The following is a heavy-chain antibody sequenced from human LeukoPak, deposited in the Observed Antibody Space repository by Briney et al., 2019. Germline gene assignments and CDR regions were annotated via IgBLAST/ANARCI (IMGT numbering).Heavy chain of an antibody. CDR2: IIPILGIA. Sequence: SVKVSCKASGGTFSSYAISWVRQAPGQGLEWMGRIIPILGIANYAQKFQGRVTITADKSTSTAYMELSSLRSEDTAVYYCARGGYSSAANFDYWGQGTLVTDSS. CDR1: GGTFSSYA. J-gene: IGHJ4*02. V-gene: IGHV1-69*04. CDR3: ARGGYSSAANFDY. D-gene: IGHD6-25*01.